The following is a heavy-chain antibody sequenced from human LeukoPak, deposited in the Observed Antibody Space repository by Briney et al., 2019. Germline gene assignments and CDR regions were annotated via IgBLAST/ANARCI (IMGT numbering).Heavy chain of an antibody. CDR1: GYTFTSYG. V-gene: IGHV1-18*01. CDR2: ISAYNGNT. CDR3: AREIITMVRGVIRYYYYYMDV. J-gene: IGHJ6*03. D-gene: IGHD3-10*01. Sequence: ASVKVSCKASGYTFTSYGISLVRQAPGQGLEWMGWISAYNGNTNYAQKLQGRVTMTTDTSTSTAYMELRSLRSDDTAVYYCAREIITMVRGVIRYYYYYMDVWGKGTTVTVSS.